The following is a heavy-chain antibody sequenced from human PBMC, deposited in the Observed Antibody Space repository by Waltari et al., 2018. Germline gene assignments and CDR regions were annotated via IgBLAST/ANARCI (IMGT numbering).Heavy chain of an antibody. D-gene: IGHD7-27*01. CDR3: TTLDAPWGG. CDR1: GFTFTPAW. J-gene: IGHJ4*01. V-gene: IGHV3-15*01. Sequence: EVQMVESGGGLVKPGDSLRLSCAASGFTFTPAWLTWVRQAPGKGLEWVGRIKSKSDGAITDFAAPVRGRFSISREDSQNMVFLQMNSLRTEDTAVYYCTTLDAPWGGWGHGTLVTVSS. CDR2: IKSKSDGAIT.